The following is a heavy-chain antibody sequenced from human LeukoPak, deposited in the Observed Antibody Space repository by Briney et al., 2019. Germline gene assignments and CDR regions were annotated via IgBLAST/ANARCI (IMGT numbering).Heavy chain of an antibody. CDR1: GFTFSSYS. J-gene: IGHJ6*03. Sequence: GGSLRLSCAASGFTFSSYSMNWVRQAPGKGLEWVSGINWNGGSTGYADSVKGRFTISRDNAKNSLYLQMNSLRAEDTALYYCARSVTNGPNYYYYYMDVWGKGTTVTVSS. V-gene: IGHV3-20*04. D-gene: IGHD4-17*01. CDR2: INWNGGST. CDR3: ARSVTNGPNYYYYYMDV.